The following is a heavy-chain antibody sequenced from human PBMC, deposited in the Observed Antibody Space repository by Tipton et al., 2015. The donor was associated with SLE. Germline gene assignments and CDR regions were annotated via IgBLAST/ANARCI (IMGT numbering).Heavy chain of an antibody. V-gene: IGHV3-48*03. J-gene: IGHJ3*02. CDR1: GFTFSSYE. Sequence: SLRLSCAASGFTFSSYEMNWVRQAPGKGLEWVSYISSSGSTIYYADSVKGRFTISRDNSKNTLYLQMNSLRAEDTAVYYCARVPLGHAFDIWGQGTMVTVSS. CDR2: ISSSGSTI. CDR3: ARVPLGHAFDI. D-gene: IGHD7-27*01.